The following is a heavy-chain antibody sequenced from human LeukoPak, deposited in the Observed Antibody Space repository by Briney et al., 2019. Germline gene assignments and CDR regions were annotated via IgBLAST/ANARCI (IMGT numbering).Heavy chain of an antibody. Sequence: KASETLSLTCTVSGGSISSSSYYWGWIRQPPGKGLEWIGSIYYSGSTYYNPSLKSRVTISVDTSKNQFSLKLSSVTAADTAVYYCARSPATYYYHSSDYWGQGTLVTVSS. CDR3: ARSPATYYYHSSDY. CDR1: GGSISSSSYY. V-gene: IGHV4-39*01. D-gene: IGHD3-22*01. CDR2: IYYSGST. J-gene: IGHJ4*02.